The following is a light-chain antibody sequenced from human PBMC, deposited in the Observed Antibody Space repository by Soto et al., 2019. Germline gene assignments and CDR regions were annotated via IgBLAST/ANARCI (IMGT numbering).Light chain of an antibody. CDR1: QTVSSSF. J-gene: IGKJ5*01. Sequence: EIVLTQSPGTLSLSPGERATLSRRASQTVSSSFLAWYQKKPGQAPRLLIYGASNSATGIPDRFSGSVSGTDFTLTISRLEPEDFAGYYCQQYGSSPPTFGQGTRLEIK. CDR3: QQYGSSPPT. CDR2: GAS. V-gene: IGKV3-20*01.